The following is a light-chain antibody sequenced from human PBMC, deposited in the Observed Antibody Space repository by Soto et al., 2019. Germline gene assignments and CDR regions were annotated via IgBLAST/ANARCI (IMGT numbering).Light chain of an antibody. Sequence: DIQMTQSPSSLSASLGDRVTITCRASQSISSYLNWYQQKPGKAPKLLIYAASSLQSGVPSRFSGSGSGTDFTLTITSLQPEDIATYHCQQSYGTPLTFGQGTKVDI. CDR3: QQSYGTPLT. J-gene: IGKJ1*01. CDR1: QSISSY. V-gene: IGKV1-39*01. CDR2: AAS.